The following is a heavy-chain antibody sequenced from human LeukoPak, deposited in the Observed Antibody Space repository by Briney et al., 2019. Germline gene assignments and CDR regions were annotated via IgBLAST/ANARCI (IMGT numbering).Heavy chain of an antibody. CDR1: GFTFSSYS. D-gene: IGHD7-27*01. J-gene: IGHJ4*02. Sequence: GGSLRLSCAASGFTFSSYSMNWVRQAPGKGLEWVSYISSASTTIYYVDSVKGRSTVSRDNAKNSLSLQMDSLRAEDTAVYYCATIKSGASDYWGQGTLVTVSS. CDR3: ATIKSGASDY. CDR2: ISSASTTI. V-gene: IGHV3-48*04.